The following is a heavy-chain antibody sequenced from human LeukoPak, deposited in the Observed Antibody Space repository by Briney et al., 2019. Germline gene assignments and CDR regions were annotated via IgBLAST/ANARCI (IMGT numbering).Heavy chain of an antibody. D-gene: IGHD3-3*01. CDR1: GYTFTGYY. CDR2: IIPIFGTA. Sequence: ASVKVSCKASGYTFTGYYMHWVRQAPGQGLEWMGGIIPIFGTANYAQKFQGRVTITADESTSTAYMELSSLRSEDTAVYYCARGGYDFWSGSLYYYYIGVWGKGTTVTLYS. V-gene: IGHV1-69*13. CDR3: ARGGYDFWSGSLYYYYIGV. J-gene: IGHJ6*03.